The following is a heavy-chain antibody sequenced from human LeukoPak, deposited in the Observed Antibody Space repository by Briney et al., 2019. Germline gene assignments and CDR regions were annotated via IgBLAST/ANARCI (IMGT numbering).Heavy chain of an antibody. CDR3: ARAGVGSFDY. V-gene: IGHV4-34*01. J-gene: IGHJ4*02. CDR2: INHSGST. D-gene: IGHD1-26*01. CDR1: GGSFSGYY. Sequence: PSETLSLTCAVYGGSFSGYYWSWIRQPPGKGLEWIGEINHSGSTNYNPSLKSRVTISVDTSKNQFSLKLSSVTAADTAVYYCARAGVGSFDYWGQGTLVTVS.